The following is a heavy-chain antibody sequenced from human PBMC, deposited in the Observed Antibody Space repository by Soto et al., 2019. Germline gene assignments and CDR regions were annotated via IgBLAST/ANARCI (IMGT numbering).Heavy chain of an antibody. CDR1: GGSISSYY. CDR2: IYYSGST. J-gene: IGHJ5*02. D-gene: IGHD3-3*01. V-gene: IGHV4-59*12. CDR3: ARGGHDFWSGFFDP. Sequence: SETLSLTCTVSGGSISSYYWSWIRQPPGKGLEWIGDIYYSGSTNYNPSLKSRVTISVDTSKNQFSLKLSSVTAADTAVYYCARGGHDFWSGFFDPWGQGTLVTVS.